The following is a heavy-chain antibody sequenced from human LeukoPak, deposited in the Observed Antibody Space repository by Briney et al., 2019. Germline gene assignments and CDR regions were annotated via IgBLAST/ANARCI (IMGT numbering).Heavy chain of an antibody. CDR3: SKGSPGVIHY. CDR1: GFTFSSYA. J-gene: IGHJ4*02. CDR2: ISYDGSNK. Sequence: GGSLRLSCAASGFTFSSYAMHWVRQAPGKGLEWVAVISYDGSNKYYADSVKGRFTIFRDNSKNTLYLQMNSLRAEDTAVYYCSKGSPGVIHYWGQGTLVTVSS. V-gene: IGHV3-30*04. D-gene: IGHD3-16*02.